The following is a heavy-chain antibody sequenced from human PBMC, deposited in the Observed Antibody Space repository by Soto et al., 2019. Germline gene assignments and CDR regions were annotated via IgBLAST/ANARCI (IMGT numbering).Heavy chain of an antibody. CDR1: GFTFSSYS. J-gene: IGHJ6*02. Sequence: VQLVESGGGLVQPGGSLRLSCAASGFTFSSYSMNWVRQAPGKGLEWVSYISSSSSTIYYADSVKGRFTISRDNAKNSLYLQMNSLRDEDTAVYYCARDLVVPAAMPHYYYYGMDVWGQGTTVTVSS. CDR3: ARDLVVPAAMPHYYYYGMDV. D-gene: IGHD2-2*01. CDR2: ISSSSSTI. V-gene: IGHV3-48*02.